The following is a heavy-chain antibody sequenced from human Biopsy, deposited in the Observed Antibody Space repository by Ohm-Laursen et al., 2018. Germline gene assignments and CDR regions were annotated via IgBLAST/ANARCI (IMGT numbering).Heavy chain of an antibody. D-gene: IGHD4-17*01. CDR2: VIPISNTA. Sequence: SSVKVSCNASGGSFSDYGLSWVRQAPGRGLKWMGRVIPISNTANYAQNFQDRLTITADRSTNTAYMELNSLRSEDTAVYFCATLTEDYGASPDSWGQGTLVVVSS. CDR1: GGSFSDYG. CDR3: ATLTEDYGASPDS. J-gene: IGHJ4*02. V-gene: IGHV1-69*06.